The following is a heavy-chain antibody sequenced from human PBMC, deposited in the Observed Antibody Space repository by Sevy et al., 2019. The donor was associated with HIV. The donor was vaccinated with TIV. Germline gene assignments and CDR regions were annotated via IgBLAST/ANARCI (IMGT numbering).Heavy chain of an antibody. D-gene: IGHD3-16*01. J-gene: IGHJ4*02. CDR2: INPNSGGT. CDR1: GYTFTGYY. V-gene: IGHV1-2*02. CDR3: ARDLRRWGNAPPLDY. Sequence: ASVKVSCKASGYTFTGYYMHWVRQAPGQGREGMGWINPNSGGTNYAQKFQGRVTMTRDTSISTAYMELSRLRSDDTAVYYCARDLRRWGNAPPLDYWGQGTLVTVSS.